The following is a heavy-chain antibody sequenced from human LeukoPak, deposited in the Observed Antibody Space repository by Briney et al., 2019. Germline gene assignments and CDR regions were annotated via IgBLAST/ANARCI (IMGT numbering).Heavy chain of an antibody. J-gene: IGHJ4*02. CDR2: ILSDGSYE. CDR1: GFSLSRNG. CDR3: TTVRY. V-gene: IGHV3-30*02. Sequence: GGSLRLSCATSGFSLSRNGMHWVRQAPGQGLEWVAFILSDGSYEYYADSVKGRFTISRDTSRNTLFLQMNSLKTEDTAVYYCTTVRYWGQGTLVTVSS.